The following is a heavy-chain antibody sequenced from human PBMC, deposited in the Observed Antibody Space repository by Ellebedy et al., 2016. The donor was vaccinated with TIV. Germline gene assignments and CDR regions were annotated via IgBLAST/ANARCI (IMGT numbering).Heavy chain of an antibody. D-gene: IGHD2-2*01. V-gene: IGHV1-24*01. CDR3: ATSGHPGYCSSISCYNYFYGMDG. J-gene: IGHJ6*02. CDR2: CDPEDGET. CDR1: GYSLTELS. Sequence: AASVKVSCKVSGYSLTELSMHWVRPVPGKGLEWMGVCDPEDGETIYAQKFQGRVTMTEDTSTETAYMELSSLSSEDTAVNYCATSGHPGYCSSISCYNYFYGMDGWGQGTTVTVSS.